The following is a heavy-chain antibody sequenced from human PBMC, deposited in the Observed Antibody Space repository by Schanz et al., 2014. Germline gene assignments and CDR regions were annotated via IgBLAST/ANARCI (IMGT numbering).Heavy chain of an antibody. CDR3: ARGSSGYGANNYFDY. CDR2: INTGSGDT. CDR1: EYSFTSYS. D-gene: IGHD5-12*01. V-gene: IGHV1-3*04. Sequence: QVHLVQSGAEVKRPGASVKVSCKASEYSFTSYSMHWVRQAPGQRLEWMGWINTGSGDTKYSQNFQGRVTITRDTSASTAYMELSSLRSEDTAVYSCARGSSGYGANNYFDYWGQGTLVTVSS. J-gene: IGHJ4*02.